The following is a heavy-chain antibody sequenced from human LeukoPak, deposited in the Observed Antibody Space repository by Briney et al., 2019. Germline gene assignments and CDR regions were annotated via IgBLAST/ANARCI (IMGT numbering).Heavy chain of an antibody. CDR3: TKDDSTSGWPVGAFDI. J-gene: IGHJ3*02. D-gene: IGHD6-19*01. Sequence: GGSLRLXCAASGFTFSTYAMTWVRQAPGKEPEWVSGISGSGGSTYYADSVKGRLTISRDNSKNTLYLQMNSLRAEATAVYYCTKDDSTSGWPVGAFDIWGQGTMVTVSS. CDR2: ISGSGGST. V-gene: IGHV3-23*01. CDR1: GFTFSTYA.